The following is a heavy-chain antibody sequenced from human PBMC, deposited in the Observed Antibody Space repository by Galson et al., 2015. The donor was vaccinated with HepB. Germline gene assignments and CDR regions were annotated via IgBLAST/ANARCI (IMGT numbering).Heavy chain of an antibody. J-gene: IGHJ5*02. Sequence: SVKVSCKASGYTFNRYDINWVRQAPGQGLEWMGWISLHNGNTTYAQKFQGRVSMTTDTSTSTAYMELRGLISDDTAMYFCVRDAPLGDQRLSLPCFDLWGQGTLVTVSS. D-gene: IGHD3-16*01. CDR2: ISLHNGNT. CDR3: VRDAPLGDQRLSLPCFDL. V-gene: IGHV1-18*01. CDR1: GYTFNRYD.